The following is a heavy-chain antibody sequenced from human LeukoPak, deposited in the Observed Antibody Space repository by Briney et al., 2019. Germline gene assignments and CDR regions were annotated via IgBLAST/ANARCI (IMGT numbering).Heavy chain of an antibody. V-gene: IGHV3-23*01. CDR3: ARCTKYTTGWCNWFDP. CDR2: IGGNGVST. CDR1: GFTFSNHA. Sequence: GGSLRLSCAASGFTFSNHAMNWVRQTPGKGLELVSNIGGNGVSTYYADSVKGRFTISRDNSKHTLYLQMNRLSAEDTAVYYCARCTKYTTGWCNWFDPWGQGTLVTVSS. J-gene: IGHJ5*02. D-gene: IGHD6-19*01.